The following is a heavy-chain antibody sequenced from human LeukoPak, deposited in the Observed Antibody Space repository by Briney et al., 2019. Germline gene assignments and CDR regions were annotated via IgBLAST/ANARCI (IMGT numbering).Heavy chain of an antibody. J-gene: IGHJ5*02. CDR3: ARASYICCIAGSCYPVLSWFDP. V-gene: IGHV4-61*02. CDR1: GGSISSGSYY. Sequence: SSETLSLTCTVSGGSISSGSYYWSWIRQPAGKGLEWNGRIYTSGSTNYNPSLKSRVTISVDTSKNQFSLKLSSVTAADTAVYYCARASYICCIAGSCYPVLSWFDPWGQGTWVTVSS. CDR2: IYTSGST. D-gene: IGHD2-15*01.